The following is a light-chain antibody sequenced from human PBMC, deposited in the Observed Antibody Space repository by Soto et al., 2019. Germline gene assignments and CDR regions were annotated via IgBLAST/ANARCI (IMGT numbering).Light chain of an antibody. CDR2: DTS. CDR1: QSVSSS. V-gene: IGKV3-15*01. Sequence: EIVVTQSPATLSVSPGEIVTLSCRASQSVSSSLAWYQQRPGQAPRLLIYDTSTRAAGISARFSGSGSGTEFTLTISSLQSEDFAAYYCQQYIDWPPGTFGQGTKVDIK. J-gene: IGKJ1*01. CDR3: QQYIDWPPGT.